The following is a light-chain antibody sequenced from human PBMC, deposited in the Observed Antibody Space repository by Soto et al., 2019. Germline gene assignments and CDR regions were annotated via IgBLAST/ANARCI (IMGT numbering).Light chain of an antibody. V-gene: IGKV1-12*01. CDR2: GAS. Sequence: DIQMTQSPSSVSASVGDRVTITCRASQHISSRLAWYQQKAGKPPKLLIYGASNLQGGVPSRFSGSGSGTEFTLTISSLQPEDFSTYFCQQADSYPHTFGQGTKLDI. J-gene: IGKJ2*01. CDR1: QHISSR. CDR3: QQADSYPHT.